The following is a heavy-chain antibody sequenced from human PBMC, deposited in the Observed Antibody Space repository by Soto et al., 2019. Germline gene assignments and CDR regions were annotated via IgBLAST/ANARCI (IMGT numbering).Heavy chain of an antibody. J-gene: IGHJ4*02. D-gene: IGHD2-15*01. CDR2: IYYSGST. Sequence: SETLSLTCTVSDGSISSGGYYWSWIRQHPGKGLEWIGYIYYSGSTYYNPSLKSRVTISVDTSKNQFSLKLSSVTAADTAVYYCAKKQYVVGVFDYWGQGTLVTVSS. CDR1: DGSISSGGYY. V-gene: IGHV4-31*03. CDR3: AKKQYVVGVFDY.